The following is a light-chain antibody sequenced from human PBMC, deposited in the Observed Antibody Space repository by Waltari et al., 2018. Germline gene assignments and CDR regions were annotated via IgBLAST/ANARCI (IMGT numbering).Light chain of an antibody. CDR3: QTGGHGTWV. Sequence: QLVLTQSPSASASLGASVKLTCTLSSGHSSNVIEWLQQQPKKGPRYLMKVNSDGSHNKGDEIPARFSGSSSGAERYLTISSLQSEDEADYYCQTGGHGTWVFGGGTKLTVL. CDR2: VNSDGSH. J-gene: IGLJ3*02. CDR1: SGHSSNV. V-gene: IGLV4-69*01.